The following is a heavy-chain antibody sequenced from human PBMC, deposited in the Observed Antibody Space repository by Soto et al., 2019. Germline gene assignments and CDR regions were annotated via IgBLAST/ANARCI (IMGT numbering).Heavy chain of an antibody. Sequence: PGGSLRLSCAASGFTLSIYALSWVRQAPGKGLEWVSGISGSGGSTYYADSVKGRFTISRDNSKNTLYLQMSSLRAEGTAVYSCAKDKVTAASSPNYFDYSGPGTLVTVSS. V-gene: IGHV3-23*01. J-gene: IGHJ4*02. D-gene: IGHD6-25*01. CDR3: AKDKVTAASSPNYFDY. CDR2: ISGSGGST. CDR1: GFTLSIYA.